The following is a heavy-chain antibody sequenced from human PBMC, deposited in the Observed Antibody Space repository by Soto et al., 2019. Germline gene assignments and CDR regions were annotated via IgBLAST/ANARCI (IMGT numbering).Heavy chain of an antibody. V-gene: IGHV4-61*01. J-gene: IGHJ4*02. CDR3: ARGSVTGTTSQDY. Sequence: QVQLQESGPGLVKPSETLSLTCTVSGGSVSSGSYYWSWIRQPPGKGLEWIGYIYYSGSTNYNPPLKSRVTISVDTSKNQFSLKLSSVTAADTAVYYCARGSVTGTTSQDYWGQGTLVTVSS. CDR1: GGSVSSGSYY. D-gene: IGHD1-7*01. CDR2: IYYSGST.